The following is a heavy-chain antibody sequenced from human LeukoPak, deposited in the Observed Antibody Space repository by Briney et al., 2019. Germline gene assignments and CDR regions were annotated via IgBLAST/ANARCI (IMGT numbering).Heavy chain of an antibody. CDR3: AKNGDRGAYCTGGTCYPYFYYYMDV. Sequence: GTLRLSCAASGITFSSYGMSWVRQAPGKGLEWVSSISSTGGTTYYADSVKGRFTISRDNSKNTLYLQMNTLRAEDTAIYYCAKNGDRGAYCTGGTCYPYFYYYMDVWGKGTTVTI. J-gene: IGHJ6*03. V-gene: IGHV3-23*01. CDR1: GITFSSYG. CDR2: ISSTGGTT. D-gene: IGHD2-15*01.